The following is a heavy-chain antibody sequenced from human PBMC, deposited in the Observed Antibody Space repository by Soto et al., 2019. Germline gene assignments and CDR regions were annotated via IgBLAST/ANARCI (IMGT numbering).Heavy chain of an antibody. J-gene: IGHJ4*02. CDR1: GFSLTTDRVG. CDR3: AHAYGGRSLY. Sequence: QITLKESGPTLVKPTQTLTLTCTFSGFSLTTDRVGVVWIRQPPGEALEWLAVIYWDDSKTYRPSLESRLTITKDPPKNQVARTVTNMDSLDPATYYCAHAYGGRSLYWGQGTLVTVSS. CDR2: IYWDDSK. V-gene: IGHV2-5*02. D-gene: IGHD1-26*01.